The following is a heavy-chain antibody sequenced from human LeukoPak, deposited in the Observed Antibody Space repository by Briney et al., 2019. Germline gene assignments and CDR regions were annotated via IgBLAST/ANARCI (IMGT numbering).Heavy chain of an antibody. CDR2: ISEDTFRT. J-gene: IGHJ4*02. V-gene: IGHV3-64*01. D-gene: IGHD3-9*01. Sequence: GWSLRLSCAASGFIFNRYPMHWVRQAPGEGLEAVSAISEDTFRTYYARSVKGRFTVSRDNSKTTVFLHMDNLRVEDMGIYYCAKEDVGGFDAWGQGTLVTVSS. CDR1: GFIFNRYP. CDR3: AKEDVGGFDA.